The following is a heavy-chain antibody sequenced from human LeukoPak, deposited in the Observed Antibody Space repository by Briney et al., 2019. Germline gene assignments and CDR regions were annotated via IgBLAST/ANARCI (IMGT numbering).Heavy chain of an antibody. CDR1: RYTFTSYG. Sequence: GASVKVSCKASRYTFTSYGISWVRQAPGQGREWMGWISAYNGNTNYAQKLHGRVTKTTDTYTSTTSLELRRLSAYDPAVFYCARAYGDYSVGEYYFDYWGQGTLVTVSS. V-gene: IGHV1-18*01. CDR3: ARAYGDYSVGEYYFDY. D-gene: IGHD4-17*01. J-gene: IGHJ4*02. CDR2: ISAYNGNT.